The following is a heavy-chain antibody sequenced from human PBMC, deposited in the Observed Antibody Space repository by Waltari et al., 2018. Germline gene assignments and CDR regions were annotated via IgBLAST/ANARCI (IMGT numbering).Heavy chain of an antibody. D-gene: IGHD3-9*01. V-gene: IGHV1-2*02. CDR1: GYPFTGYY. J-gene: IGHJ6*03. Sequence: QVQLVPSGAAVKRPGASATVSCKATGYPFTGYYIHWVRQAPGQGLEWMGWINPHTGGKNYAQSFQGRVTMTRDTSINTAYMELSSLRSDDTAVFYCARIVNDHDILTGYYYYYYMDVWGKGTTVTVSS. CDR2: INPHTGGK. CDR3: ARIVNDHDILTGYYYYYYMDV.